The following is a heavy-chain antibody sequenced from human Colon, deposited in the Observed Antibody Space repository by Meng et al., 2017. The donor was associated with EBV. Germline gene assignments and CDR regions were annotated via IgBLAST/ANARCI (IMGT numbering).Heavy chain of an antibody. CDR1: GDSITSGDYS. J-gene: IGHJ5*02. V-gene: IGHV4-30-2*01. CDR3: VRDTRRGGGWFDP. Sequence: QVQLQEVGSGLVRPSQTLSLTCAVSGDSITSGDYSWTWSRQPPGKGLEWIGYIYHGVNIYYTPSLRRRVTISVDKSRNQFSLKLTSVSAADTAVYYCVRDTRRGGGWFDPWGQGTLVTVSS. D-gene: IGHD3-10*01. CDR2: IYHGVNI.